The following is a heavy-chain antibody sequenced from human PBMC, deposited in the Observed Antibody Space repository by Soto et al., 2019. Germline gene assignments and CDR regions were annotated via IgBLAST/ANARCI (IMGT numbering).Heavy chain of an antibody. CDR3: AKDEYYYSRSGYYIFDS. V-gene: IGHV3-23*01. CDR1: GFTFSSYA. Sequence: PGGSLRLSCAASGFTFSSYAMSWVRQAPGKGLEWVSAISGSGVSTYYADSVKGRFTISRDNSKNTLYLQMNSLRPEDTALYYCAKDEYYYSRSGYYIFDSWGQGTLVTVSS. CDR2: ISGSGVST. D-gene: IGHD3-22*01. J-gene: IGHJ4*02.